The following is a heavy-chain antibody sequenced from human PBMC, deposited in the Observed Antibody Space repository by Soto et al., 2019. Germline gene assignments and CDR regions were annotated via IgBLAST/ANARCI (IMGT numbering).Heavy chain of an antibody. V-gene: IGHV4-4*07. D-gene: IGHD4-17*01. CDR1: GGSISSYY. CDR3: AREYYGGNSQPFDY. CDR2: IYTSGST. J-gene: IGHJ4*02. Sequence: SETLSLTCTVSGGSISSYYWSWIRQPAGKGLEWIGRIYTSGSTNYNPSLKSRVTMSVGTSKNQFSLKLSSVTAADTAVYYCAREYYGGNSQPFDYWGQGTLVTVSS.